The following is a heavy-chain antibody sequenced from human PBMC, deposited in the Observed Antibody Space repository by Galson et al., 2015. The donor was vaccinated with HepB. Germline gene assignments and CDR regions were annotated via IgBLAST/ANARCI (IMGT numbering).Heavy chain of an antibody. CDR1: GFILNNFG. Sequence: SLRLSCAASGFILNNFGMNWVRQAPGKGLEWISYMYGRSDSVEYADSVRGRFTVSRDTARSSLSLPMNSLRDDDTAVYYCARDRFGGPADWGQGTLVTVSS. J-gene: IGHJ4*02. CDR3: ARDRFGGPAD. D-gene: IGHD3-16*01. CDR2: MYGRSDSV. V-gene: IGHV3-48*02.